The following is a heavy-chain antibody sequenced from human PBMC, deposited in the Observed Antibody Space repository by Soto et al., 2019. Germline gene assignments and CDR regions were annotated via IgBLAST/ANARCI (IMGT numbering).Heavy chain of an antibody. CDR1: GGSISSGGYY. Sequence: PSETLSLTCTVSGGSISSGGYYWSWIRQHPGKGLEWIGYIYYSGSTYYNPSLKSRVTISVDTSKNQFSLKLSSVTAADTAVHYCARGLVYGRGYTRTNQVFGPWGQGTLVTVSS. CDR2: IYYSGST. CDR3: ARGLVYGRGYTRTNQVFGP. J-gene: IGHJ5*02. D-gene: IGHD5-18*01. V-gene: IGHV4-31*03.